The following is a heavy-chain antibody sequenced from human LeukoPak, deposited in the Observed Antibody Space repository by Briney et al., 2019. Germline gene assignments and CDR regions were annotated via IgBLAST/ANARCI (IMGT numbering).Heavy chain of an antibody. CDR1: GYSFTSYW. CDR2: IIPILGIA. D-gene: IGHD2-15*01. Sequence: KISCKGSGYSFTSYWISWVRQAPGQGLEWMGRIIPILGIANYAQKFQGRVTITADKSTSTAYMELSSLRSEDTAVYYCARDRGDCSGGSCYSYYYGMDVWGQGTTVTVSS. J-gene: IGHJ6*02. CDR3: ARDRGDCSGGSCYSYYYGMDV. V-gene: IGHV1-69*04.